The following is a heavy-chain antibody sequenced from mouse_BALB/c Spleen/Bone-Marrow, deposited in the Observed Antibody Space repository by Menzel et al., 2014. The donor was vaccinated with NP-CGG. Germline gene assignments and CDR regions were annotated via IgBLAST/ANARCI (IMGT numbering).Heavy chain of an antibody. V-gene: IGHV7-3*02. J-gene: IGHJ4*01. CDR2: IRNKAYGYTT. CDR3: ARFPMDY. CDR1: GFTFTDYY. Sequence: DVKLVESGGGLVQPGGSLRLSCTTSGFTFTDYYMSWVRQPPGKALEWLAFIRNKAYGYTTEYSASVRGRFTISRDNSQSILYLQMNTPRAEDSATYYCARFPMDYWGQGTSVTGSS.